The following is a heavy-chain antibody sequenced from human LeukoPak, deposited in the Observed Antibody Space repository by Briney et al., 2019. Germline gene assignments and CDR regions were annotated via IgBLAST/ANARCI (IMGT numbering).Heavy chain of an antibody. CDR3: ARESVVVAATTVSGWFDP. CDR1: GYTFTSYY. D-gene: IGHD2-15*01. V-gene: IGHV1-46*01. CDR2: INPSGGST. Sequence: ASVKVSCKASGYTFTSYYMHWVRQAPGQGLEWMGIINPSGGSTSYAQKFQGRVTMTRDMSTSTVYMELRSLRSDDTAVYYCARESVVVAATTVSGWFDPWGQGTLVTVSS. J-gene: IGHJ5*02.